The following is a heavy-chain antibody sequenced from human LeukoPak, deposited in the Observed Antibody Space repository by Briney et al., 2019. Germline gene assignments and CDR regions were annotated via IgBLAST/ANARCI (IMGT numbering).Heavy chain of an antibody. D-gene: IGHD6-19*01. Sequence: GGSLKLSCAASGFTFSGSAMHWVRQASGKGLEWVGRIRSKANSYATAYAASVKGRFTISRDDSKNTAYLQMNSLKTEDTAVYYCTRHRSGGYLDYWGQGTLVTVSS. J-gene: IGHJ4*02. V-gene: IGHV3-73*01. CDR3: TRHRSGGYLDY. CDR1: GFTFSGSA. CDR2: IRSKANSYAT.